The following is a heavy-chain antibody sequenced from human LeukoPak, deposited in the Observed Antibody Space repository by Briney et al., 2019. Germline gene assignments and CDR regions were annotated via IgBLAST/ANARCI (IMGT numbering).Heavy chain of an antibody. D-gene: IGHD3-22*01. CDR3: AKDARGYHRQIDH. CDR2: IGGGGTNT. Sequence: GGSLRLSCAASGFTFTDFAMNWVRQAPGKGLEWVSGIGGGGTNTDYADSVKGRFTISRDNSKNTLTLQMNSLRADDTAVYFCAKDARGYHRQIDHWGQGILVSVSS. V-gene: IGHV3-23*01. J-gene: IGHJ4*02. CDR1: GFTFTDFA.